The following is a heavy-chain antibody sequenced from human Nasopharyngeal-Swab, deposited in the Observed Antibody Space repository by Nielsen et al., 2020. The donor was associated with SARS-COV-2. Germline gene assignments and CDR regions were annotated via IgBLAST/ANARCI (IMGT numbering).Heavy chain of an antibody. V-gene: IGHV1-3*01. CDR1: GYTFTSYA. CDR2: INAGNGNT. J-gene: IGHJ3*02. Sequence: ASVQVFCKAAGYTFTSYAMHWVRQAPGQRLEWMGWINAGNGNTKYSQKFQGRVTITRDTSASTAYMELSSLRSEDTAVYYCASGQQQEAFDIWGQGTMVTVSS. CDR3: ASGQQQEAFDI. D-gene: IGHD6-13*01.